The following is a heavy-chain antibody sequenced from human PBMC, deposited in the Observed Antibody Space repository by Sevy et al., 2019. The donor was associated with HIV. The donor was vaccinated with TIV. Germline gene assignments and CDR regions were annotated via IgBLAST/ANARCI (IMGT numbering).Heavy chain of an antibody. V-gene: IGHV3-30*02. CDR3: AKGPHPAVTTSYGMDV. CDR2: IRYDGSNK. J-gene: IGHJ6*02. CDR1: GFTFSTYG. D-gene: IGHD4-17*01. Sequence: GGSLRLSCAASGFTFSTYGMHWVRQAPGKGLQWLTFIRYDGSNKYYADSVRGRFTISRYNSKNTLYLQMNSLRAEDTAVYYCAKGPHPAVTTSYGMDVWGQGTTVTVSS.